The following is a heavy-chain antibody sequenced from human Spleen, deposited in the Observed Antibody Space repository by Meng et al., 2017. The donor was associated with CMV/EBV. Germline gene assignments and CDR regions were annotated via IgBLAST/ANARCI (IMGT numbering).Heavy chain of an antibody. Sequence: KVSCKGSGYSFTSYWIGWVRQMPGKGLEWMGIIYPGDSDTRYSPSFQGQVTISADKSISTAYLQWSSLKASDTAMYYCARQGKYSGSYARDYWDQGTLVTVSS. CDR3: ARQGKYSGSYARDY. J-gene: IGHJ4*02. D-gene: IGHD1-26*01. CDR1: GYSFTSYW. V-gene: IGHV5-51*01. CDR2: IYPGDSDT.